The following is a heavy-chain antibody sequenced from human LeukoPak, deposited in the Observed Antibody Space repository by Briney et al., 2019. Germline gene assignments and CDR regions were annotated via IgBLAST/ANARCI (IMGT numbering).Heavy chain of an antibody. V-gene: IGHV1-2*02. J-gene: IGHJ4*02. Sequence: ASVKVSCKASGYTFTGYYMHWVRQAPGQGLEWMGWFNPNSGGTNYAQKFQGRVTMTRDKSMSTAHMELSRLRSDDTAVYYRARGLLSSGWLDYWGQGTLVTVSS. CDR2: FNPNSGGT. CDR1: GYTFTGYY. CDR3: ARGLLSSGWLDY. D-gene: IGHD6-19*01.